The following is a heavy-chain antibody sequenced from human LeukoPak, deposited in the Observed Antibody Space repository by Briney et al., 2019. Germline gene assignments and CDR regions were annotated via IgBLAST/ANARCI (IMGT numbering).Heavy chain of an antibody. J-gene: IGHJ4*02. CDR2: IYSSGST. CDR1: GGSISSSTYY. V-gene: IGHV4-39*07. CDR3: ARGSARGLGRGHLDY. D-gene: IGHD3-10*01. Sequence: SETLSLTCTVSGGSISSSTYYWGWIRQPPGKGLEWIGSIYSSGSTDYNPSLKSRVTISVDRSKNQFSLKLSSVTAADTAVYYCARGSARGLGRGHLDYWGQGTLVTVSS.